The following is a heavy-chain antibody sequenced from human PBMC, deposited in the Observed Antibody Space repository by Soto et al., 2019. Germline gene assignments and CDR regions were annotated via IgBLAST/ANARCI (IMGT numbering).Heavy chain of an antibody. CDR2: ISGSGGST. D-gene: IGHD3-22*01. Sequence: GGSLRLSCAASGFTFSSYAMSWVRQAPGKGLEWVPAISGSGGSTYYADSVKGRFTISRDNSKNTLYLQMNSLRAEDTAVYYCAKVPGGYYPLSSYYFDYWGQGTLVTVSS. J-gene: IGHJ4*02. CDR1: GFTFSSYA. CDR3: AKVPGGYYPLSSYYFDY. V-gene: IGHV3-23*01.